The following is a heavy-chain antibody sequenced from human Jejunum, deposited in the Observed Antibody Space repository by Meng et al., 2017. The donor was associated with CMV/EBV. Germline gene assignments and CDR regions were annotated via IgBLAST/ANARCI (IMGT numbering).Heavy chain of an antibody. J-gene: IGHJ4*02. V-gene: IGHV3-72*01. CDR3: GRDSMKGGGFDC. CDR1: AFTFSDNH. CDR2: IKNKANSYIT. D-gene: IGHD3-10*01. Sequence: CAFTFSDNHMDWVRQAPGKGLEWVGSIKNKANSYITEYAASVRGRFTISRDDSKNSLYLQMNSLKTEDTAVYYCGRDSMKGGGFDCWGQGILVTVSS.